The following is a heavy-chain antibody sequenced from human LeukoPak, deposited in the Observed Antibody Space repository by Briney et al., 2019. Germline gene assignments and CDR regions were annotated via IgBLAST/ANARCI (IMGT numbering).Heavy chain of an antibody. CDR2: IYYSGST. J-gene: IGHJ5*02. D-gene: IGHD2-21*02. Sequence: SQTLSLTCTVSGGSISSGDDYWSRIRQPPGKGLEWFGYIYYSGSTYYDPSLKSRVTISVDTSKNQFSLKLSSVTAADTAVYYCARRVVTGYNWFDPWGQGTLVTVSS. CDR1: GGSISSGDDY. CDR3: ARRVVTGYNWFDP. V-gene: IGHV4-30-4*01.